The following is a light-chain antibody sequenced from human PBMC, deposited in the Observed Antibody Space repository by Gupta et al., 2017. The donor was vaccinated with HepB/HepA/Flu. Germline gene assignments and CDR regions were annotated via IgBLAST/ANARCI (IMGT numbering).Light chain of an antibody. J-gene: IGLJ3*02. CDR2: DVS. CDR1: RSDLGGYNY. CDR3: SAYTSSSNWV. Sequence: QSALTQPDYVSGSPGQSIPISFIGRRSDLGGYNYVSWYQQHPGNANNVIIYDVSNRAAGVSNRFSGSKSGNTASLTISGRQEEDEVDYYCSAYTSSSNWVFGGGTKLTVL. V-gene: IGLV2-14*03.